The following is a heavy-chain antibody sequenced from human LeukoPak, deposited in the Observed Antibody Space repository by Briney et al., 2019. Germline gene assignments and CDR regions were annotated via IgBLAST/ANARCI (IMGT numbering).Heavy chain of an antibody. J-gene: IGHJ4*02. V-gene: IGHV3-48*02. Sequence: GGSLRLSCAASGFTFSSYSMNWVRQAPGKGLEWVSHITASGTAMFYADSMKGRFTISRDNAKNSLYLQMNSLRDEDTAVYYCASSGSYRFDYWGQGTLVTVSS. D-gene: IGHD1-26*01. CDR1: GFTFSSYS. CDR3: ASSGSYRFDY. CDR2: ITASGTAM.